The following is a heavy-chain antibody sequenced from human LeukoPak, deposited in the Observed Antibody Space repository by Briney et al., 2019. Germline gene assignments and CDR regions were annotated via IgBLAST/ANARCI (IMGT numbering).Heavy chain of an antibody. CDR1: GGSISSYY. Sequence: SETLSLTCTVSGGSISSYYWSWIRQPPGKGLEWIGYIYYSGSTNYNPSLKSRVTISVDTSKNQFSLKLSSVTAADTAVYYCARDSPSRLRALDYWGQGTLVTVSS. J-gene: IGHJ4*02. CDR3: ARDSPSRLRALDY. D-gene: IGHD5-12*01. V-gene: IGHV4-59*01. CDR2: IYYSGST.